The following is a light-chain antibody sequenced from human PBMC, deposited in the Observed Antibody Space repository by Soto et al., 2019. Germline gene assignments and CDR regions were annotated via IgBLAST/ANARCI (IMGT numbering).Light chain of an antibody. CDR2: EVT. CDR1: SSDIGGYNY. V-gene: IGLV2-14*01. CDR3: SSYTSSSTILYV. J-gene: IGLJ1*01. Sequence: QSVLTQPSSVSGSLGQSITISCTGTSSDIGGYNYVSWYQQHPDKAPKLMLYEVTTRPSGVSNRFSGSKSGNTASLTISGLQAEDEADYYCSSYTSSSTILYVFGTGTKVTVL.